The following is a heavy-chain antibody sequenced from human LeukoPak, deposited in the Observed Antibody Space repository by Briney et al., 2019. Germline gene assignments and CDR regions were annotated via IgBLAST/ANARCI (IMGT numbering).Heavy chain of an antibody. CDR2: IYSGGST. CDR1: GFTDSSNY. V-gene: IGHV3-53*01. D-gene: IGHD6-19*01. J-gene: IGHJ5*02. Sequence: GGSLRLSCAASGFTDSSNYMSWVRQAPGKGLEWVSVIYSGGSTYYADSVKGRFTISRDNSKNTLYLQMNSLRAEDTAVYYCARDGRFSSGSSNWFDPWGQGTLVTVSS. CDR3: ARDGRFSSGSSNWFDP.